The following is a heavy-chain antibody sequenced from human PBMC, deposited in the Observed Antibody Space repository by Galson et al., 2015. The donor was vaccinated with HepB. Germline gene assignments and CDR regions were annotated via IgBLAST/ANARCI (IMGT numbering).Heavy chain of an antibody. V-gene: IGHV1-46*01. CDR3: ARCMAGSDPDY. J-gene: IGHJ4*02. CDR1: GYTFTSYF. CDR2: INPSGGSA. D-gene: IGHD5-24*01. Sequence: SVKVSCKASGYTFTSYFMHWVRQAPGQGLEWMGIINPSGGSASYAQKFQGRVTMTRDTSTSTVYMELSSLRSEDTAVYYCARCMAGSDPDYWGQGTLVTVSS.